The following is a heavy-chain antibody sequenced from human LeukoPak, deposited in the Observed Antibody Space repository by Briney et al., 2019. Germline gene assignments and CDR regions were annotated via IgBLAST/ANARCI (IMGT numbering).Heavy chain of an antibody. V-gene: IGHV3-48*04. CDR3: ARDSAVDEYGDFGFDY. D-gene: IGHD4-17*01. CDR2: ISTSSSTI. CDR1: GFTFSSYD. Sequence: GGSLRLSCAASGFTFSSYDMHWVRQAPGRGLEWVSYISTSSSTIYYADSVKGRFTISRDNAKNSLYLQMNSLRAEDTAVYYCARDSAVDEYGDFGFDYWGQGTLVTVSS. J-gene: IGHJ4*02.